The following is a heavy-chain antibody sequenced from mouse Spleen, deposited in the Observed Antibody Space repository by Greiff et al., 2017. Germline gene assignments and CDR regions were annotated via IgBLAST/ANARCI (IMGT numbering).Heavy chain of an antibody. D-gene: IGHD2-4*01. CDR2: IYPGNSDT. J-gene: IGHJ2*01. CDR3: TRRGLRLGAFDY. CDR1: GYTFTSYG. Sequence: VQLQEPGAELVKPGASVKLSCKASGYTFTSYGMHWVKQRPGQGLEWIGAIYPGNSDTSYNQKFKGKAKLTAVTSASTAYMELSSLTNEDSAVYYCTRRGLRLGAFDYWGQGTTLTVSS. V-gene: IGHV1-5*01.